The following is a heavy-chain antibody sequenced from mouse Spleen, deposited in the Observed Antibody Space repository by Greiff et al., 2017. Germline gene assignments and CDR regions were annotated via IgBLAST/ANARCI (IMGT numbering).Heavy chain of an antibody. CDR2: SRNKANDYTT. J-gene: IGHJ4*01. CDR3: ARDAPSDYYAMDY. V-gene: IGHV7-1*01. CDR1: GFTFSDFY. Sequence: EVKVVESGGGLVQAGRSLRLSCATSGFTFSDFYMEWVRQAPGKGLEWIAASRNKANDYTTEYSASVKGRFIVSRDTSQSILYLQMNALRAEDTAIYYCARDAPSDYYAMDYWGQGTSVTVSS.